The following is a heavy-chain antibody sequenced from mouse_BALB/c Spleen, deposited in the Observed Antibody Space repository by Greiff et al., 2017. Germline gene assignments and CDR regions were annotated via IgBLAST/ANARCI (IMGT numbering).Heavy chain of an antibody. Sequence: EVKLVESGGGLVKPGGSLKLSCAASGFTFSSYAMSWVRQTPEKRLEWVASISSGGSTYYPDSVKGRFTISRDNARNILYLQMSSLRSEDTAMYYCARGGPYGNYDYWGQGTTLTVSS. J-gene: IGHJ2*01. CDR1: GFTFSSYA. D-gene: IGHD2-1*01. V-gene: IGHV5-6-5*01. CDR3: ARGGPYGNYDY. CDR2: ISSGGST.